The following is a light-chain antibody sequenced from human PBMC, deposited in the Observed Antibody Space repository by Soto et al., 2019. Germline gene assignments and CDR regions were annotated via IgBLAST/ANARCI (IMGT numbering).Light chain of an antibody. CDR3: QQYGSSPWT. CDR2: GAS. CDR1: QSVSSSY. J-gene: IGKJ1*01. V-gene: IGKV3-20*01. Sequence: EIVLTQSPGTLSLSPGERATLSCRASQSVSSSYLAWYQQKPGQAPRLLIYGASSRATGIPDRFSGSGYGTDFTLIISRLEPEDFAVYYCQQYGSSPWTFGHGTKVEIK.